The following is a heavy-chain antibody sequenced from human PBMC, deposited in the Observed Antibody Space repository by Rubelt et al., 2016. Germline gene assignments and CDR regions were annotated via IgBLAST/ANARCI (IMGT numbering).Heavy chain of an antibody. D-gene: IGHD4-17*01. J-gene: IGHJ4*02. CDR2: LIRDASSA. CDR1: GFTFSSYW. V-gene: IGHV3-74*01. CDR3: ATGLREAFDL. Sequence: EVQLVESGGGLVQPGGSLRLSCAASGFTFSSYWMHWVRQAPGEGLVWVSRLIRDASSAIYADSVKGRFTISRDNAKSTLYLQMNRLRAEETAVYYCATGLREAFDLWGQGTLVTVSS.